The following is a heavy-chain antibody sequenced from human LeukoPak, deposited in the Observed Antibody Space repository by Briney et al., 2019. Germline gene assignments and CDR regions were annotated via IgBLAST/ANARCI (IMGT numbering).Heavy chain of an antibody. CDR1: GGSFSGYY. CDR2: INHSGST. Sequence: ASETLSLTCAVYGGSFSGYYWSWIRQPPGKGLEWIGEINHSGSTNYNPSLKSRVTISVDTSKNQFSLKLSSVTAADTAVYYCAILQRRPLPYYYYGMDVWGQGTTVTVSS. D-gene: IGHD6-25*01. CDR3: AILQRRPLPYYYYGMDV. V-gene: IGHV4-34*01. J-gene: IGHJ6*02.